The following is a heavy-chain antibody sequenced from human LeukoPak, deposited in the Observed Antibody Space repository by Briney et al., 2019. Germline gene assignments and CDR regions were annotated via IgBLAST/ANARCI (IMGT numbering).Heavy chain of an antibody. D-gene: IGHD6-19*01. CDR1: GGSISSYY. V-gene: IGHV4-4*07. J-gene: IGHJ5*02. CDR2: IYTSGST. Sequence: SETLSLTCTVSGGSISSYYWSWIRQPAGKGLEWIGRIYTSGSTNYNPSLKSRVTMSVDTSKNQFSLKLSSVTAADTAVYYCARGRRSAGIYWFDPWGQGTLVTVSS. CDR3: ARGRRSAGIYWFDP.